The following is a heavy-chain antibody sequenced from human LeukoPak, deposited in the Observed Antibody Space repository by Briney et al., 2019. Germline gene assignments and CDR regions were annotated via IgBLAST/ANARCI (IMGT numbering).Heavy chain of an antibody. CDR3: ARGRGIAARPSSRSFQH. CDR1: GGSFSGYY. CDR2: INHSGST. J-gene: IGHJ1*01. V-gene: IGHV4-34*01. D-gene: IGHD6-6*01. Sequence: SETLSLTCAVYGGSFSGYYWSWIRQPPGKGLEWIREINHSGSTNYNPSLKSRVTISVDTSKNQFSLKLSSVTAADTAVYYCARGRGIAARPSSRSFQHWGQGTLVTVSS.